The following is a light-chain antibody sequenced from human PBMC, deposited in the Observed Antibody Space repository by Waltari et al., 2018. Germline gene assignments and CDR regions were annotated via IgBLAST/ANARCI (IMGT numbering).Light chain of an antibody. J-gene: IGKJ1*01. V-gene: IGKV4-1*01. CDR3: QQYYAAPWT. CDR2: WAS. Sequence: DIVMTQSPDSLAVSLGERATINGKSSQSVLYSSNNKSYLSWFQQKPGQPPKLLFYWASTRESGVPDRFSGSGSGTDFTLTISSLQAEDVAVYYCQQYYAAPWTFGQGTMVEIK. CDR1: QSVLYSSNNKSY.